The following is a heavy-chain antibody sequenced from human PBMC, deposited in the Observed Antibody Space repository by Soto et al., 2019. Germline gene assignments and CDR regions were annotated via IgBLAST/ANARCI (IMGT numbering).Heavy chain of an antibody. Sequence: GGSLRLSCAASGFSFGSYTLSWVRQAPGEGLEWVSTISGSDGKTFYADSVKGRFSISRDTSQSTLYLQMNSLRADDTAMYYCARWSYLDYWGQGTRVTVSS. D-gene: IGHD3-3*01. CDR1: GFSFGSYT. CDR2: ISGSDGKT. V-gene: IGHV3-23*01. J-gene: IGHJ4*02. CDR3: ARWSYLDY.